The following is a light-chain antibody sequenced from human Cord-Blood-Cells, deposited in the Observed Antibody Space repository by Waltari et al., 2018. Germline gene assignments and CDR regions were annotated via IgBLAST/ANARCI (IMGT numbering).Light chain of an antibody. CDR3: CSYAGSSTLV. CDR1: SSDVGSYNL. J-gene: IGLJ3*02. V-gene: IGLV2-23*01. CDR2: EGS. Sequence: QSALTQPASVSGSPGQSIPISCTGTSSDVGSYNLVSWYQQHPGKAPKLMLYEGSKRPSAVSNLFAGSNSGNRASLTISGLQSEDEADDYCCSYAGSSTLVFGGGTKLTVL.